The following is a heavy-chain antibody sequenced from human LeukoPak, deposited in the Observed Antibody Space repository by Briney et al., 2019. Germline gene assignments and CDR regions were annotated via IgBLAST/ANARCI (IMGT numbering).Heavy chain of an antibody. Sequence: SETLSLTCTVSGGSIRSTSYYWGWIRQPPGKGLEWIGSISYSGSTYHNPSLKSRVSISVDTSKNQFSLKLSSMTAADTAVYFCARVAMISYSSSWYEYWGQGTLVTVSS. V-gene: IGHV4-39*07. CDR3: ARVAMISYSSSWYEY. J-gene: IGHJ4*02. CDR1: GGSIRSTSYY. D-gene: IGHD6-13*01. CDR2: ISYSGST.